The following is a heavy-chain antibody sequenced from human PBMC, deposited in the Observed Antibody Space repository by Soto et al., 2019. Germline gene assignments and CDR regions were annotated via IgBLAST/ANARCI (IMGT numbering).Heavy chain of an antibody. CDR2: IYYSGST. J-gene: IGHJ4*02. D-gene: IGHD6-13*01. V-gene: IGHV4-31*01. CDR3: ARDTRQLVPFGY. Sequence: QVQLQESGPGLVKPSQTLSLTCTVSGVSISSGGYYWSWIRQHPGKGLEWLGYIYYSGSTYYNPSRTTLVTISVDTSKNQFSLKLSSVTAADTAVYSCARDTRQLVPFGYWGQGTLVTVSS. CDR1: GVSISSGGYY.